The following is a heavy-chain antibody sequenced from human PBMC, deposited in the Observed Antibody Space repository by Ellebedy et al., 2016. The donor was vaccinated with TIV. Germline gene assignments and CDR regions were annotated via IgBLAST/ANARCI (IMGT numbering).Heavy chain of an antibody. CDR1: GCTFSSNW. Sequence: GESLKISCAASGCTFSSNWMSWVRQAPGKGLEWVANIKQDGSEKYYVDSVKGRFTISRDNAKSSLYLQMNSLRAEDTAVYYCARYGGYNSFWYWGQGTLVTVSS. D-gene: IGHD3-22*01. CDR2: IKQDGSEK. CDR3: ARYGGYNSFWY. J-gene: IGHJ4*02. V-gene: IGHV3-7*01.